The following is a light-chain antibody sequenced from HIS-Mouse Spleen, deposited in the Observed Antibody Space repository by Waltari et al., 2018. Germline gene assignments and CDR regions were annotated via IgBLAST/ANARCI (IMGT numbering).Light chain of an antibody. CDR2: DDS. CDR3: QVWDSSSDHPV. J-gene: IGLJ2*01. Sequence: SYVLTQPPSVSVAPGKTARITCGGNNIGSKSGHWYQQKPGQAPVLVVYDDSDRPSGIPEGFSGSNSGNTATLTISRVEAGDEADYYCQVWDSSSDHPVFGGGTKVTVL. V-gene: IGLV3-21*03. CDR1: NIGSKS.